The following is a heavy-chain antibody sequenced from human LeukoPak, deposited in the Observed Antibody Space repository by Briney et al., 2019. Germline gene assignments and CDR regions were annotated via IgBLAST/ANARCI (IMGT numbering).Heavy chain of an antibody. CDR3: AKDLRIRADVPDY. V-gene: IGHV3-23*01. Sequence: GGSLRLSCAASGFTFSTYAMSWVRQAPGKGLEWVSTISSGGGFTYYSDSVKGRFTISRDSSKNTLCLQMNSLRAEDTAVYYCAKDLRIRADVPDYWGQGTLVTVSS. CDR1: GFTFSTYA. J-gene: IGHJ4*02. CDR2: ISSGGGFT.